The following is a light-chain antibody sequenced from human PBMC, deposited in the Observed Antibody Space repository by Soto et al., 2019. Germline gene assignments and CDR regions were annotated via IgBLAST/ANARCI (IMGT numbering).Light chain of an antibody. V-gene: IGLV2-11*01. Sequence: QSALTQPRSVSGSPGQSVAISCTGTSSDVDAYDYVSWYQQHPGKAPKLMIYDVTKRPSGVPDRFSGSKSGNTASLTISGLQPEDESDYYCCSYAGSPYVFGTGTKLTVL. CDR1: SSDVDAYDY. CDR2: DVT. CDR3: CSYAGSPYV. J-gene: IGLJ1*01.